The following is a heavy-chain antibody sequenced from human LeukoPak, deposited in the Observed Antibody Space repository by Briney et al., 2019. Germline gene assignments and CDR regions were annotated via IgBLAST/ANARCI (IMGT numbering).Heavy chain of an antibody. CDR2: IRYDESTK. CDR1: GFTFSNAW. D-gene: IGHD6-19*01. Sequence: GGSLRLSCAASGFTFSNAWMSWVRQAPGKGLEWVAFIRYDESTKYYADSEKGRFTISRDNSRNTLYLQMNSLRAEDTALYYCAKDLIPTVTGAEFDYWGQGTVVTVSS. V-gene: IGHV3-30*02. J-gene: IGHJ4*02. CDR3: AKDLIPTVTGAEFDY.